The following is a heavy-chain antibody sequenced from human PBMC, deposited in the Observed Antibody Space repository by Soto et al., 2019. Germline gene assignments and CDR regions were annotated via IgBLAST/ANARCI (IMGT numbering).Heavy chain of an antibody. Sequence: LVNPTQTLTLTCTFSGFSLSTSGMCVILIRQPPGKALEWLALIDWDDDKYYSTSLKTRLSTSKETSKNQVVLTMTNMDTLETATYYCAGIPMERYFEWLPYYYYCYAMDVWGQGPTVTLSS. J-gene: IGHJ6*02. CDR3: AGIPMERYFEWLPYYYYCYAMDV. CDR1: GFSLSTSGMC. V-gene: IGHV2-70*01. CDR2: IDWDDDK. D-gene: IGHD3-9*01.